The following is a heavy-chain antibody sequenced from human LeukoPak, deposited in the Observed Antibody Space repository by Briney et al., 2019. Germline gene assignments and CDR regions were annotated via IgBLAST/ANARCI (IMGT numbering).Heavy chain of an antibody. V-gene: IGHV1-69*04. Sequence: ASVKVSCKASGYTFTSYDINWVRQATGQGLEWMGRIIPTLGIANYAQKFQGRVTITADKSTSTAYMELSSLRSEDTAVYYCAREKTGDLTDWGQGTLVTVSS. CDR2: IIPTLGIA. CDR1: GYTFTSYD. J-gene: IGHJ4*02. D-gene: IGHD7-27*01. CDR3: AREKTGDLTD.